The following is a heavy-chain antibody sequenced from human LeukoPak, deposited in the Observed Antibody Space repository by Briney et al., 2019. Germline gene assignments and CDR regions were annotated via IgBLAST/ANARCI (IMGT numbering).Heavy chain of an antibody. CDR3: ARGWELLRPADY. V-gene: IGHV1-8*01. J-gene: IGHJ4*02. CDR1: GYTFTSYD. CDR2: MNPNSGNT. Sequence: ASVKVSCKASGYTFTSYDINWVRQATGQGLEWMGWMNPNSGNTGYAQKFQGRVTMTRDTSTSTVYMELSSLRSEDTAVYYCARGWELLRPADYWGQGTLVTVSS. D-gene: IGHD1-26*01.